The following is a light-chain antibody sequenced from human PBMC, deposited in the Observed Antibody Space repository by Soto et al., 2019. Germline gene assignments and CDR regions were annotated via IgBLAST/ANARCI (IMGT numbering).Light chain of an antibody. CDR3: MQTIQTPLN. V-gene: IGKV2-28*01. CDR1: QSLLHSSGHNC. Sequence: DIVMTQSPLSLPVTPGEPASISCRSSQSLLHSSGHNCLDWYLQKPGQSPQLLIYFGSNRASGVHDRFSGSGSGTDCTLKISRVEAEDVGLYYCMQTIQTPLNFGGGTKVEIK. J-gene: IGKJ4*01. CDR2: FGS.